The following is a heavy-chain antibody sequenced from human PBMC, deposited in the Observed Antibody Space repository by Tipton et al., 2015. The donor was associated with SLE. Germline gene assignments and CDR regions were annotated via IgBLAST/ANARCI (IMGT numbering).Heavy chain of an antibody. Sequence: TLSLTCTVSGGSISSGSYYWSWIRQPAGKGLEWIGRIYTSGSTNYNPSLKSRVTISVDTSKNQFSLKLSSVTAADTAVYYCARDSEGTLYYYYGMDVWGQGTTVTVSS. D-gene: IGHD3-10*01. J-gene: IGHJ6*02. CDR3: ARDSEGTLYYYYGMDV. CDR2: IYTSGST. CDR1: GGSISSGSYY. V-gene: IGHV4-61*02.